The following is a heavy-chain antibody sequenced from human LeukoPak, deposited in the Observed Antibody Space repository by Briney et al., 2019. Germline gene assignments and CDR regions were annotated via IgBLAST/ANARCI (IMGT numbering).Heavy chain of an antibody. CDR3: ARDPADIVVVPAAIKSRFDP. Sequence: GASVKVSCKASGYTFTSYGISWVRQAPGQGLEWMGWISAYNGNTNYAQKLQGRVTMTTDTSTSTAYMELRSLRSDDTAAYYCARDPADIVVVPAAIKSRFDPWGQGTLVTVSS. J-gene: IGHJ5*02. CDR1: GYTFTSYG. V-gene: IGHV1-18*01. CDR2: ISAYNGNT. D-gene: IGHD2-2*01.